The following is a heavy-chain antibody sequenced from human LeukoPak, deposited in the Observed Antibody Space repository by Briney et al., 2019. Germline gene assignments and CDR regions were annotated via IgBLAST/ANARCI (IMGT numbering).Heavy chain of an antibody. Sequence: GGSLRLSCVASGFSFNNYRMTWVRQAPGKGLEWVANIKQDGSEKQYVDSVKGRFAISRDNAKNSLYLQMNSLRAEDTAVYYCARFPFGSGTFLPFDYWGQGTLVTVSS. CDR2: IKQDGSEK. J-gene: IGHJ4*02. CDR1: GFSFNNYR. D-gene: IGHD3-10*01. CDR3: ARFPFGSGTFLPFDY. V-gene: IGHV3-7*01.